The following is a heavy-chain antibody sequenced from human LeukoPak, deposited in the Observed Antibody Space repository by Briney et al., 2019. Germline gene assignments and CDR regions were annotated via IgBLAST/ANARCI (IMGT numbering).Heavy chain of an antibody. CDR1: GITFDNYA. J-gene: IGHJ6*03. Sequence: GGSLRLSCAASGITFDNYAMHWVRQAPGKGLEWVSGISWNSGTIGYADSVKGRFTISRDNAKNSLYLQMNSLRAEDTALYYCAKDDGALWFGELTHYMNVWGKGTTVTISS. D-gene: IGHD3-10*01. CDR3: AKDDGALWFGELTHYMNV. CDR2: ISWNSGTI. V-gene: IGHV3-9*01.